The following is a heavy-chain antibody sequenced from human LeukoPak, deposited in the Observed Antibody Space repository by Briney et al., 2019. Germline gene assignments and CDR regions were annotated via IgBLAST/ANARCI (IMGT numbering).Heavy chain of an antibody. CDR1: GGSFSGYY. V-gene: IGHV4-34*01. J-gene: IGHJ6*03. D-gene: IGHD2-2*01. CDR2: INHSGST. CDR3: ARGEIVVVPAARYYYYYMDV. Sequence: PSETLSLTCAVYGGSFSGYYWSWIRQPPGKGLEWIWEINHSGSTNYNPSLKSRVTISVDTSKNQFSLKLSSVTAADTAVYYCARGEIVVVPAARYYYYYMDVWGKGTTVTVSS.